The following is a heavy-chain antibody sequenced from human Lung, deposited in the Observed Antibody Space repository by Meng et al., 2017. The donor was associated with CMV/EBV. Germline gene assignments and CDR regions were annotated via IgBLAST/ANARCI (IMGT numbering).Heavy chain of an antibody. Sequence: SXXVSXKAYGGNFNSYSFIWVRQAPGQGLEWVGRIVPLLRTPIFAQSFQGRVTITADRSSSTTYMELSRLRSEDTAVYYCASATYMTTQQGWFDTWGQGTXVNVSS. D-gene: IGHD4-11*01. CDR2: IVPLLRTP. J-gene: IGHJ5*02. CDR1: GGNFNSYS. V-gene: IGHV1-69*08. CDR3: ASATYMTTQQGWFDT.